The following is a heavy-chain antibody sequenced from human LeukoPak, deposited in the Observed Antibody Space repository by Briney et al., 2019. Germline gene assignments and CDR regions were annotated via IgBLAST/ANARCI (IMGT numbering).Heavy chain of an antibody. CDR1: GFTFGSYG. V-gene: IGHV3-30*18. CDR3: AKDRITMIVVDAAFDY. D-gene: IGHD3-22*01. J-gene: IGHJ4*02. Sequence: GGSLRLSCAASGFTFGSYGMHWVRQAPGKGLEWVAVISYDGSNKYYADSVKGRFTISRDNSKNTLYLQMNSLRAEDTAVYYCAKDRITMIVVDAAFDYWGQGTLVTVSS. CDR2: ISYDGSNK.